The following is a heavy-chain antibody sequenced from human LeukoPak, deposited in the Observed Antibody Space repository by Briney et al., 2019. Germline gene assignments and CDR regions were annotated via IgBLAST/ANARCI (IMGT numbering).Heavy chain of an antibody. Sequence: SETLSLTCTVSGGSISSSSYYWGWIRQPPGKGLEWIGSIYHSGSTNYNPSLKSRVTISVDKSKNQFSLKLSSVTAADTAVYYCARAGDSRPFDYWGQGTLVTVSS. J-gene: IGHJ4*02. CDR1: GGSISSSSYY. CDR3: ARAGDSRPFDY. V-gene: IGHV4-39*07. CDR2: IYHSGST. D-gene: IGHD5-12*01.